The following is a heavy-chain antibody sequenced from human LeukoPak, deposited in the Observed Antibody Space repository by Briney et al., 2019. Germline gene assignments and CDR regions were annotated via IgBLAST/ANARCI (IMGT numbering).Heavy chain of an antibody. D-gene: IGHD3-3*01. CDR1: GYTFTSYY. J-gene: IGHJ5*02. Sequence: ASVKVSCKASGYTFTSYYMHWVRQAPGQGLEWMGIINPSGGSTSYAQKFQGRVTMTRDTSTSTVYMELSSLRSEDTAVYYCARERVEAITIFGVVITWFDPWGQGTLVTVSS. V-gene: IGHV1-46*01. CDR2: INPSGGST. CDR3: ARERVEAITIFGVVITWFDP.